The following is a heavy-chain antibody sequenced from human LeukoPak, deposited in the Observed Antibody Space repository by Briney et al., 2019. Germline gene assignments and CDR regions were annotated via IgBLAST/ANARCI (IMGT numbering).Heavy chain of an antibody. V-gene: IGHV3-64*01. J-gene: IGHJ3*02. Sequence: GGSLRLSCAASGFTFSSYAMHWVRQAPGKGLEYVSAISSNGGSTYYANSVKGRFTISRDNSKNTLYLQMGSLRAEDMAVYHCASLGYCSSTSCKPRDAFDIWGQGTMVTVSS. D-gene: IGHD2-2*01. CDR1: GFTFSSYA. CDR2: ISSNGGST. CDR3: ASLGYCSSTSCKPRDAFDI.